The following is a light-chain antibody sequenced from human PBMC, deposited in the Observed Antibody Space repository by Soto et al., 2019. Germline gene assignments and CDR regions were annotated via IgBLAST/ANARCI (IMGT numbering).Light chain of an antibody. CDR1: QSVRDN. V-gene: IGKV3-11*01. J-gene: IGKJ4*01. CDR3: QQHANWPLT. Sequence: EILLTQSPGALAVSPGEVATLSCRASQSVRDNLAWYQQKPGQAPRLLIYEASTRATGIPARFSGSGSGTDFTLTISSLEPEDFAVYYCQQHANWPLTFGGGTKVDIK. CDR2: EAS.